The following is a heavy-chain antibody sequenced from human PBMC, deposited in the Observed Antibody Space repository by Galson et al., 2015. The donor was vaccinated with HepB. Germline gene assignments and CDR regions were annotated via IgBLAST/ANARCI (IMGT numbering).Heavy chain of an antibody. J-gene: IGHJ4*02. D-gene: IGHD3-22*01. CDR1: GFTFNSYG. V-gene: IGHV3-30*18. CDR3: AKDFRYDSSGYYYGYFDY. CDR2: ISYDGSNK. Sequence: SLRLCCAASGFTFNSYGMHWVRQAAGKGLEWVAVISYDGSNKYYADSVKGRFTISRDNSKNTLYLQMNSLRAEDTAVYYCAKDFRYDSSGYYYGYFDYWGQGTLVTVSS.